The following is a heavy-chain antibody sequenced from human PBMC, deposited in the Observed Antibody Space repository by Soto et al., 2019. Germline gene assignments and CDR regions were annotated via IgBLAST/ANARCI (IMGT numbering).Heavy chain of an antibody. CDR2: IYYSGTT. D-gene: IGHD2-2*01. V-gene: IGHV4-59*03. J-gene: IGHJ4*02. Sequence: SETLSLTCTVSGGSITNYYWSWIRQPPGKGLEWIGYIYYSGTTNYNPSLKSRVTISVDTSKNQFSLKLTSVTAADTAVYYCAIYCSSTSCYGHWDYWGQGTPVTVSS. CDR1: GGSITNYY. CDR3: AIYCSSTSCYGHWDY.